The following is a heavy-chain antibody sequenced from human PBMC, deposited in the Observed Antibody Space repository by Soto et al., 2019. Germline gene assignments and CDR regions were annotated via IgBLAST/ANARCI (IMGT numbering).Heavy chain of an antibody. CDR2: ISHDGGAK. CDR1: GFTFSTTG. V-gene: IGHV3-30*18. D-gene: IGHD6-19*01. CDR3: AKDLYGAGWYNYFDP. J-gene: IGHJ5*02. Sequence: QVQLVESGGGVVQPGRSLRLSCAASGFTFSTTGMHWVRQAPGKGLEWVAMISHDGGAKYYADSVKGRFTISRDTSNNTLYLQMNSLRPEDTAVYHCAKDLYGAGWYNYFDPWGQGTRVTVSS.